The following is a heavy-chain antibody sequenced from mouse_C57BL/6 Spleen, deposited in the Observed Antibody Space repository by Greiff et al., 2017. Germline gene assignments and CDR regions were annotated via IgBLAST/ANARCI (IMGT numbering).Heavy chain of an antibody. CDR2: ISYDGSN. CDR3: ASFYDGYY. V-gene: IGHV3-6*01. Sequence: EVKLEESGPGLVKPSQSLSLTCSVTGYSITSGYYWNWIRQFPGNKLEWMGYISYDGSNNYNPSLKNRIAITRYTSKNQFFLKLNSVTTEDTATYYCASFYDGYYWGQGTTLTVSA. CDR1: GYSITSGYY. D-gene: IGHD2-3*01. J-gene: IGHJ2*01.